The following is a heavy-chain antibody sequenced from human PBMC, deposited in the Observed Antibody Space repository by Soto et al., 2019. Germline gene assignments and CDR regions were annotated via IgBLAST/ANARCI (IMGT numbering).Heavy chain of an antibody. J-gene: IGHJ4*02. Sequence: GGSLRLSCAASGFTFSSYSMNWVRQAPGKGLEWVSSISSSSSYIYYADSVKGRFTISRDNAKNSLYLQMNSLRAEDTAVYYCARALRCGDFWSGCFDYWGQGTLVTVSS. CDR1: GFTFSSYS. V-gene: IGHV3-21*01. D-gene: IGHD3-3*01. CDR3: ARALRCGDFWSGCFDY. CDR2: ISSSSSYI.